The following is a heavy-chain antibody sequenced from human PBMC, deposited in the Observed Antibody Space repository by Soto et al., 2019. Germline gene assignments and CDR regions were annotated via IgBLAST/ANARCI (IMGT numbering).Heavy chain of an antibody. Sequence: ASVKVSCKASGGTFSSYAISWVRQAPGQGLEWMGGIIPIFGTANYAQKFQGRVTITADESTSTAYMELSSLRSEDTAVNYCARSSVAATGLSGMDVWGQGTTVTVSS. V-gene: IGHV1-69*13. J-gene: IGHJ6*02. CDR2: IIPIFGTA. CDR1: GGTFSSYA. D-gene: IGHD2-15*01. CDR3: ARSSVAATGLSGMDV.